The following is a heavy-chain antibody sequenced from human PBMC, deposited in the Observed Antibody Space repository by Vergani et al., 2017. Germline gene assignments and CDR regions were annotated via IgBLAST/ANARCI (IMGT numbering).Heavy chain of an antibody. V-gene: IGHV1-2*02. CDR1: GYVFTGNY. CDR2: INPNSGGT. D-gene: IGHD1-26*01. J-gene: IGHJ5*02. CDR3: ARLPIVGRTA. Sequence: QEQLVQSGAEVRKPGASVKISCQASGYVFTGNYIHWVRQASGQALEWMGWINPNSGGTKYAQSFQDKITVTSDTSSRTVFMELRRLTSDDTAIYFCARLPIVGRTAWGQGTRVIVSS.